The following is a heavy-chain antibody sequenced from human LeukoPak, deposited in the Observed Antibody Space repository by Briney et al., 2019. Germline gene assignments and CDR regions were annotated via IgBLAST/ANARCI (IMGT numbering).Heavy chain of an antibody. V-gene: IGHV3-48*04. CDR1: EFTFSSYS. Sequence: QPGGSLRLSCAAYEFTFSSYSINWVRQAPGKGPEWIAYISKSSDTIKYADSVAGRFTISRDNAKNSLYLQMNSLRVEDTAVYYCANEGERSHWYFDLWSRGTLVTVSP. J-gene: IGHJ2*01. CDR2: ISKSSDTI. D-gene: IGHD1-1*01. CDR3: ANEGERSHWYFDL.